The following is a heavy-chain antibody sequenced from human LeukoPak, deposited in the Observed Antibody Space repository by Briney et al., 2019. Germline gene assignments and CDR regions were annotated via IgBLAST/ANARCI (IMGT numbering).Heavy chain of an antibody. D-gene: IGHD3-10*01. V-gene: IGHV3-30-3*01. CDR3: AKEFGYYGSQGDYYYGMDV. J-gene: IGHJ6*02. CDR2: ISYDGSEK. CDR1: GFTFSSYA. Sequence: GGSLRLSCAASGFTFSSYAIHWVRQAPGKGLEWVAVISYDGSEKYYADSVKGRFTISRDNSKNTLYLQMNSLRAEDTAVYYCAKEFGYYGSQGDYYYGMDVWGQGTTVTVSS.